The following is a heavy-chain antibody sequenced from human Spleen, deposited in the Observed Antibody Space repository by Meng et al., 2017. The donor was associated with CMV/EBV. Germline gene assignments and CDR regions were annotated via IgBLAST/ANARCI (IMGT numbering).Heavy chain of an antibody. CDR2: INHSGST. CDR3: ASRDIVATYFDY. V-gene: IGHV4-34*01. J-gene: IGHJ4*02. CDR1: GGSLSGYY. D-gene: IGHD5-12*01. Sequence: QVQLQQWGAGLLKPSETLSLACAVYGGSLSGYYWSWIRQPPGKGLEWIGEINHSGSTNYNPSLKSRVTISVDTSKNQFSLKLSSVTAADTAVYYCASRDIVATYFDYWGQGTLVTVSS.